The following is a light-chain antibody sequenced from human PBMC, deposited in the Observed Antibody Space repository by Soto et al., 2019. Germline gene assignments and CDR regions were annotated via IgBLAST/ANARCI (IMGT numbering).Light chain of an antibody. J-gene: IGKJ3*01. CDR3: QQRSNWPVT. Sequence: EIVLTQSPATLSLSPGERATLSCRASQSIRTSLAWYQQKPGQAPRLLIYDASTRATGIPARFSGSGSVTDFTLTISSLEPEDFAVYYCQQRSNWPVTFGPGTKVDIK. V-gene: IGKV3-11*01. CDR1: QSIRTS. CDR2: DAS.